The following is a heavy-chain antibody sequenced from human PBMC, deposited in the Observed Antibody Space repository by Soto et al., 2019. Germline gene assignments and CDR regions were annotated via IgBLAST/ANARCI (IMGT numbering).Heavy chain of an antibody. D-gene: IGHD3-22*01. V-gene: IGHV3-23*01. CDR1: GFTFSSYA. Sequence: AGGSLRLSCAASGFTFSSYAMSWVRQAPGKGLEWVSAISGSGGSTYYADSVKGRFTISRDNSKNTLYLQMNSLRAEDTAVYYCAKVSLYYYDSSGPHWGQGTLVTVSS. CDR3: AKVSLYYYDSSGPH. CDR2: ISGSGGST. J-gene: IGHJ4*02.